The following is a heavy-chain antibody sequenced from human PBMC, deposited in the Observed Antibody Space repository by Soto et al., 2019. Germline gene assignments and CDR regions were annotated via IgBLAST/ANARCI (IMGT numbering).Heavy chain of an antibody. D-gene: IGHD2-15*01. CDR3: ARAAREAVFRGAFNY. Sequence: QVQLVQSGAEVKKPGASVKVSCKASGYTFTSYGISWLRQAPGQGLEWMGWISGYNANTNYAQKLQARVTMTPDTSTNTAYMELRSLSSDDTAVYFCARAAREAVFRGAFNYWGQGTLVTVSS. CDR2: ISGYNANT. CDR1: GYTFTSYG. V-gene: IGHV1-18*01. J-gene: IGHJ4*02.